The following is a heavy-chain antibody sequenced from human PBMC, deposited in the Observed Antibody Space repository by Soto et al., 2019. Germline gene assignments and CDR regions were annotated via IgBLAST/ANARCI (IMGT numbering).Heavy chain of an antibody. CDR2: ISAYNGNT. CDR1: GYTFTSYG. V-gene: IGHV1-18*01. CDR3: ARATYYDILTGPGEAFDI. D-gene: IGHD3-9*01. Sequence: ASVKVSCKASGYTFTSYGISWVRQAPGQGLERMGWISAYNGNTNYAQKLQGRVTMTTDTSTSTAYMELRSLRSDDTAVYYCARATYYDILTGPGEAFDIWGQGTMVTVSS. J-gene: IGHJ3*02.